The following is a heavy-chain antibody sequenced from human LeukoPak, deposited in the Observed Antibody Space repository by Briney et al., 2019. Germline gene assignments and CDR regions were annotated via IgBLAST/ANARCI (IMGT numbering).Heavy chain of an antibody. CDR2: ISSSSSTI. V-gene: IGHV3-48*01. CDR1: GFTFSSYS. Sequence: GGSLRLSCAASGFTFSSYSMNWVRQAPGKGLEWVSYISSSSSTIYYADSVKGRFTISRDNAKNSLYLQMNSLRAEDTAVYYCARDLRDLGEQWLEGLGYWGQGTLVTVSS. CDR3: ARDLRDLGEQWLEGLGY. J-gene: IGHJ4*02. D-gene: IGHD6-19*01.